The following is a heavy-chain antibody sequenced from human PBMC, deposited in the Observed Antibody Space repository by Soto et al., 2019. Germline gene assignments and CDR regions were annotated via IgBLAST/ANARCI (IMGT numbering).Heavy chain of an antibody. Sequence: LRLSCLASGFTLSDYNMNWVRQAPGKGLEWLSSISTTGAYIHYAASVKGRFAISRDNAKSTVYLQMSSLRGEDTAIYYCARDRHSGSYSWFHPWAQGTLVTVS. CDR1: GFTLSDYN. D-gene: IGHD1-26*01. V-gene: IGHV3-21*01. CDR2: ISTTGAYI. CDR3: ARDRHSGSYSWFHP. J-gene: IGHJ5*02.